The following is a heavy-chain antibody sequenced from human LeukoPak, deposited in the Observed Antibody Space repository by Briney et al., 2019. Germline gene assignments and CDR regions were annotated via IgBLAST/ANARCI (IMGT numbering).Heavy chain of an antibody. J-gene: IGHJ5*02. D-gene: IGHD4-17*01. V-gene: IGHV4-30-2*01. CDR1: GGSISSGGYY. CDR2: IYHSGST. CDR3: ARDSENGDYDYFNWFDP. Sequence: SETLSLTCTVSGGSISSGGYYWSWIRQPPGKGLEWIGYIYHSGSTYYNPSLKSRVTISVDRSKNQFSLKLSSVTAADTAVYYCARDSENGDYDYFNWFDPWGQGTLVTVSS.